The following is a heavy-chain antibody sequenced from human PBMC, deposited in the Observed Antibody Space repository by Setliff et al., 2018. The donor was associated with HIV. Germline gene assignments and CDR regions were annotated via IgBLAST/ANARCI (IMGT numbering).Heavy chain of an antibody. Sequence: SETLSLTCTVSGDSISSGGYYWSWIRQPAGQGLEWIGRIYTSGNTNYNPTTNYHPSLKSRITISLETSMNQFALRVTSVTATDTAVYYCTRQSPLAGSGAFDIWGQGTMVTVSS. D-gene: IGHD6-19*01. J-gene: IGHJ3*02. CDR2: IYTSGNT. CDR1: GDSISSGGYY. CDR3: TRQSPLAGSGAFDI. V-gene: IGHV4-61*10.